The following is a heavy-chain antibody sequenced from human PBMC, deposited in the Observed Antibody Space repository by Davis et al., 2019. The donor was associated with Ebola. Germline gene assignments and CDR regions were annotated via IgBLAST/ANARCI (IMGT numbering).Heavy chain of an antibody. V-gene: IGHV1-18*01. Sequence: AASVQVSCKASGYTFTSYGTSWVRQAPGQGLEWMGWISAYNGNTNYAQKLQGRVTMTTDTSTSTAYMELRSLRSDDTAVYYCARDIFPILRFLEGYYGMDVWGQGTMVTVSS. CDR1: GYTFTSYG. CDR2: ISAYNGNT. CDR3: ARDIFPILRFLEGYYGMDV. D-gene: IGHD3-3*01. J-gene: IGHJ6*02.